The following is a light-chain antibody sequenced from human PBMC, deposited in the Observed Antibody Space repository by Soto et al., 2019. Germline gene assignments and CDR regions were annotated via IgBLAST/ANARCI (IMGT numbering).Light chain of an antibody. CDR1: QSVSSY. J-gene: IGKJ5*01. CDR3: QQRSNXSIT. V-gene: IGKV3-11*01. Sequence: EIVLTQSPATLSLSPGERATLSCRASQSVSSYLAWYQQKPGQAPRLLIYDASNRATGIPARFSGSGSGTDFTLTISSLEPEDFAVYYCQQRSNXSITFGQGTRLEIK. CDR2: DAS.